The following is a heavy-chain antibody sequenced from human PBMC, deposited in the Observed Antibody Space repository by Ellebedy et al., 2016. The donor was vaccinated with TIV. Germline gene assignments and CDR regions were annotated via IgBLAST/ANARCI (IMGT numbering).Heavy chain of an antibody. CDR1: GFTFSDYW. V-gene: IGHV3-15*01. CDR2: IKSKNDGGTT. J-gene: IGHJ3*02. Sequence: GESLKISCAASGFTFSDYWMSWVRQAPGKGLEWVGRIKSKNDGGTTDYAAPVKGRFTISRDDSKNTLYLQMNSLKTEDTAVYYCTTISFIAVACTFSFDIWGQGTMVTVSS. CDR3: TTISFIAVACTFSFDI. D-gene: IGHD6-19*01.